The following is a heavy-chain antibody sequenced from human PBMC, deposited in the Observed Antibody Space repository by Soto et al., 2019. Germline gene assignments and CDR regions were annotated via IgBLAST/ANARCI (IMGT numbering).Heavy chain of an antibody. D-gene: IGHD5-12*01. CDR1: GFTFSSYA. J-gene: IGHJ6*02. CDR3: AREEGYENYGMDV. CDR2: IRYDGGSK. V-gene: IGHV3-23*01. Sequence: GGSLRLSCEASGFTFSSYAMSWVRQAPGKGLEWVAAIRYDGGSKYYADSVRGRFTISRDNSKNTLYLQMNSLRAEDTAVYYCAREEGYENYGMDVWGQGTTVTVSS.